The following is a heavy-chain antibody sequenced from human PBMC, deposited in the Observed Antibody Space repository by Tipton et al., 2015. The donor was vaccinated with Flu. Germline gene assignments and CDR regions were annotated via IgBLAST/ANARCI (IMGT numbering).Heavy chain of an antibody. CDR3: ARGSGSGTEMTFYV. Sequence: TLSLTCTVSGDSISSYYWSWIRQPAGKGLEWMGRMYAGGNTKYNPSLKSRVTMSVDTSKNQFSLRLTSVTAADTAVYYCARGSGSGTEMTFYVWGPGTVVTVSS. D-gene: IGHD3-10*01. CDR1: GDSISSYY. J-gene: IGHJ4*02. CDR2: MYAGGNT. V-gene: IGHV4-4*07.